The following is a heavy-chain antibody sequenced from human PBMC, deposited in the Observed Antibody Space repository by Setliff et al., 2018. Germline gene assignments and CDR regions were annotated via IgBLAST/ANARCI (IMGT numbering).Heavy chain of an antibody. Sequence: QPGGSLRLSCAASGFTFSSYGMHWVRQAPGKGLEWVAFIRYDGSNKYYADSVKGRFTIARDNSKNTLYLQMNSLRAEDTAVYYCAKVRGNYDSSGYYYFDYWGQGTLVTVSS. V-gene: IGHV3-30*02. CDR3: AKVRGNYDSSGYYYFDY. CDR2: IRYDGSNK. CDR1: GFTFSSYG. J-gene: IGHJ4*02. D-gene: IGHD3-22*01.